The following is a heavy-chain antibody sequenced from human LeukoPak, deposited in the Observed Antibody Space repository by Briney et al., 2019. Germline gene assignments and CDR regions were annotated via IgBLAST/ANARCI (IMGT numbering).Heavy chain of an antibody. J-gene: IGHJ4*02. Sequence: GGSLRLSCAASGFTFSNAWMSWVRQAPGKGLEWIGRIKSKTDGGTTDYAAPVKGRFTISRDDSKNTLYLQMNSLKTEDTAVYYCTTVYYYDSSGYYFRSRGDFDYWGQGTLVTVSS. V-gene: IGHV3-15*01. D-gene: IGHD3-22*01. CDR3: TTVYYYDSSGYYFRSRGDFDY. CDR2: IKSKTDGGTT. CDR1: GFTFSNAW.